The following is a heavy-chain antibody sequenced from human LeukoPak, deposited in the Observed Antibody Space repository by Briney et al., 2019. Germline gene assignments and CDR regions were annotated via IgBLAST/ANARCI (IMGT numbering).Heavy chain of an antibody. J-gene: IGHJ4*02. D-gene: IGHD6-13*01. Sequence: GGSLRLSCAASGFTFSSYGMHWVRQAPGKGLEWVAFIRYDGNNKYYADSVKGRFTISRDNAKNSLYLQMNSLRAEDTAVYYCARGRDGAAADLGYWGQGTLVTVSS. CDR1: GFTFSSYG. V-gene: IGHV3-30*02. CDR3: ARGRDGAAADLGY. CDR2: IRYDGNNK.